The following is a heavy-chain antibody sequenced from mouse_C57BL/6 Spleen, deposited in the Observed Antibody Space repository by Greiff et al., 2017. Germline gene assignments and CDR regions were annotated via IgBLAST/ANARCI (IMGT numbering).Heavy chain of an antibody. D-gene: IGHD2-3*01. J-gene: IGHJ3*01. CDR2: ISNLAYSI. V-gene: IGHV5-15*01. Sequence: EVKLMESGGGLVQPGGSLKLSCAASGFTFSDYGMAWVRQAPRKGPEWVAFISNLAYSIYYADTVTGRFTISRENAKNTLYLEMSSLRSEDTAMYYCARYYDGYYRGFAYWGKGTLVTVSA. CDR3: ARYYDGYYRGFAY. CDR1: GFTFSDYG.